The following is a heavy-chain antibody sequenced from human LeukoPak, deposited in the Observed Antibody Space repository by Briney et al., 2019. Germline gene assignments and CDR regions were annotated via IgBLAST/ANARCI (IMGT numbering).Heavy chain of an antibody. V-gene: IGHV2-70*11. D-gene: IGHD6-6*01. Sequence: SGPALVKPTQTLTLTCTFSGFSLSTSGMCVTWIRQPPGKALEWLARIDWDDDKYYSTSLKTRLTISKDTSKNQVVLTMTNMDPADTATYYCARILKISSSNYCYYYMDVWGKGTTVTVSS. CDR1: GFSLSTSGMC. CDR3: ARILKISSSNYCYYYMDV. J-gene: IGHJ6*03. CDR2: IDWDDDK.